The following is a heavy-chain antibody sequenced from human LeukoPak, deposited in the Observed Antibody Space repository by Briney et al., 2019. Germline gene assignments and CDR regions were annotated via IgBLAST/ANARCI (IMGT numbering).Heavy chain of an antibody. D-gene: IGHD2-21*02. CDR1: GFTFSSYA. Sequence: PGGSLRLSCAASGFTFSSYAMSWVRQAPGKGLEWVSAISGSGGSTYYADSVKGRFTISRDNAKNSLYLQMNSLRAEDTAVYYCARGLLQHYYYYYMDVWGKGTTVTISS. J-gene: IGHJ6*03. CDR2: ISGSGGST. CDR3: ARGLLQHYYYYYMDV. V-gene: IGHV3-23*01.